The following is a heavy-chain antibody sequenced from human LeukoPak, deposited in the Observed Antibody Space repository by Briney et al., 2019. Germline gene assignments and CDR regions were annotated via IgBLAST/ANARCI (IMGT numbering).Heavy chain of an antibody. CDR3: AKHTKDGSGPFDP. D-gene: IGHD3-10*01. V-gene: IGHV3-23*01. Sequence: QSGGSLRLSCAVSGFTFSSYAMSWVRQAPGKGLEWVSAISGSGGSTYYADSVKGRFTISRDNSKNTLYLQMNSLRAEDTAVYYCAKHTKDGSGPFDPWGQGTLVTVSS. CDR2: ISGSGGST. J-gene: IGHJ5*02. CDR1: GFTFSSYA.